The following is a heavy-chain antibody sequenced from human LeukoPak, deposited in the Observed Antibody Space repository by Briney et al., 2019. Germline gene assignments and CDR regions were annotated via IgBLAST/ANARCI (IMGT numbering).Heavy chain of an antibody. D-gene: IGHD3-10*01. V-gene: IGHV3-64D*06. Sequence: PGGSLRLSCSASGFTFSSYAMHWVRQAPGKGLEYVSAISSNGGSTYYADSVKGRFTISRDNSKNTLYLQMSSLRAEDTAVCYCVKRATGSYYKTYFDYWGQGTLVTVSS. CDR1: GFTFSSYA. CDR3: VKRATGSYYKTYFDY. CDR2: ISSNGGST. J-gene: IGHJ4*02.